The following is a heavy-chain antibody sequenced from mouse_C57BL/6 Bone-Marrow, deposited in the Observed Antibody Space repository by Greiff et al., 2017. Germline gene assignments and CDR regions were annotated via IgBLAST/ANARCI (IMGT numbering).Heavy chain of an antibody. Sequence: AQLQQSGAELVKPGASVKLSCTASGFNIKDYYMHWVKQRTEQGLEWIGRIDPEDGETKYAPKFQGKATITADTSSNTAYLQLSSLPSEDTAVYYCAREYYGSSYVWYFDVWGTGTTVTVSS. CDR2: IDPEDGET. CDR3: AREYYGSSYVWYFDV. D-gene: IGHD1-1*01. J-gene: IGHJ1*03. V-gene: IGHV14-2*01. CDR1: GFNIKDYY.